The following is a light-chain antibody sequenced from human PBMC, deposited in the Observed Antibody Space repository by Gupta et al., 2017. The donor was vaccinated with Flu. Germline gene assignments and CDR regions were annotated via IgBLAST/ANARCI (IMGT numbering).Light chain of an antibody. CDR2: WAS. J-gene: IGKJ1*01. CDR1: QSVSFGSDNKNF. V-gene: IGKV4-1*01. Sequence: DFVIPQSPDYLVVSLGGRAPINCKSSQSVSFGSDNKNFLAWYQQKPGQAPTLLFSWASSRESGVPDRISGSGSGSEFTLTINRLQPEDFAVYYCQQYRSSPWTFGQGTNVEIK. CDR3: QQYRSSPWT.